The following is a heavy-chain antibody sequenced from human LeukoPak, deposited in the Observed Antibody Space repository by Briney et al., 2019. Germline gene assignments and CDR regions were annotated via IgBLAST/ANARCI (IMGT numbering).Heavy chain of an antibody. CDR1: GFTFNSYS. Sequence: GGSLRLSCAASGFTFNSYSMCWVRQAPGQGLHWVSGISGSGDGTFYADSVKGRFTVSRDNSKNTLYLQMNSLRAEDTAVYYCAKAEIEVTGYYYYGMDVWGQGTTVTVSS. CDR3: AKAEIEVTGYYYYGMDV. CDR2: ISGSGDGT. V-gene: IGHV3-23*01. J-gene: IGHJ6*02. D-gene: IGHD6-19*01.